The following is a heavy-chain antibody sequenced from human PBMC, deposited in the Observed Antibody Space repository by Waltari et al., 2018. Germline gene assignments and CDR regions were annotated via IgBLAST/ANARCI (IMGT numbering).Heavy chain of an antibody. J-gene: IGHJ4*02. Sequence: EVQLVETGGTLIQPGGSLRLSCAASGFIVSSKYMSWVRQAPGKGVGLVSVMYSSSTTYYADSVKGRFTISRDNSKNTLYLEMNSLRAEDTAVYYCARGSSFSGYFDLWGQGTPVTVSS. CDR1: GFIVSSKY. CDR3: ARGSSFSGYFDL. D-gene: IGHD6-19*01. V-gene: IGHV3-53*02. CDR2: MYSSSTT.